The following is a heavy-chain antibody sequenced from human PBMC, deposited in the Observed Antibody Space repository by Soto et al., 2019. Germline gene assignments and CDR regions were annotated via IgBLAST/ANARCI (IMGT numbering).Heavy chain of an antibody. D-gene: IGHD3-3*01. CDR2: ISSSSSTI. CDR3: ARAPFGVVDIPGTHYYGMDV. J-gene: IGHJ6*02. V-gene: IGHV3-48*02. CDR1: GFTFSSYS. Sequence: PGGSLRLSCAASGFTFSSYSMNWVRQAPGKGLEWVSYISSSSSTIYYADSVKGRFTISRDNAKNSLYLQMNSLRDEDTAVYYCARAPFGVVDIPGTHYYGMDVWGQGTTVTVSS.